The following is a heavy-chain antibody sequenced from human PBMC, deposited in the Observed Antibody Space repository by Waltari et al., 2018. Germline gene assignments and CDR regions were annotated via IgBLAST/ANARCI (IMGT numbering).Heavy chain of an antibody. CDR1: GFIFGDLA. V-gene: IGHV3-49*01. CDR2: IRSKAYGGTP. D-gene: IGHD4-17*01. Sequence: EVQLVESGGGLVQPGRSLRLACTASGFIFGDLALSGFSQAPGKGIEWVGFIRSKAYGGTPEYGASVRGRFTISREGSKGTAYLQMSGLRTEDTALYYCARDGLTVGYGSWFDPWGQGTLVTVSS. CDR3: ARDGLTVGYGSWFDP. J-gene: IGHJ5*02.